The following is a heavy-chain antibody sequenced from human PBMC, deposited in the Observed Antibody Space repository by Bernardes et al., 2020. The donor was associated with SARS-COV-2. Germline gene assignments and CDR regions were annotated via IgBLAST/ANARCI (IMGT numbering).Heavy chain of an antibody. Sequence: GGSLRLSCAASGFTFSIYGIHWVRQAPGKGLEWVAVISPDGSRKYYADSVKGRFTISRDSSKNTVYVQMNSLRPEDAAMYYCARDQWGRCSTMSCSHFDYWGRGTQVTVSS. J-gene: IGHJ4*02. D-gene: IGHD3-22*01. CDR3: ARDQWGRCSTMSCSHFDY. V-gene: IGHV3-33*05. CDR2: ISPDGSRK. CDR1: GFTFSIYG.